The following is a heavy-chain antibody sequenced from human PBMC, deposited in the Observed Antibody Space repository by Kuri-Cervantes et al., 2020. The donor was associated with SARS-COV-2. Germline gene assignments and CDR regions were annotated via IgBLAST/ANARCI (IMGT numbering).Heavy chain of an antibody. V-gene: IGHV4-34*01. J-gene: IGHJ4*02. CDR1: GGSFSGYY. CDR3: AGWPVVPAANPKWGIDY. Sequence: SETLSLTCAVYGGSFSGYYWSWIRQPPGKGLEWIGEINHSGSTNYNPSLKSRVTLSVDTSKNQFSLKLSSVTAADTAVYYCAGWPVVPAANPKWGIDYWGQGTLVTVSS. CDR2: INHSGST. D-gene: IGHD2-2*01.